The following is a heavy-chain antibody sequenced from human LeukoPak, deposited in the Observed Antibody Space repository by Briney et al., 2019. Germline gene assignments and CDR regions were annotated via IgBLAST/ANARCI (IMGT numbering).Heavy chain of an antibody. CDR1: GYTFKDYF. D-gene: IGHD3-10*01. CDR3: ARDLGITSHRGFDS. V-gene: IGHV1-2*02. Sequence: ASVKVSCKASGYTFKDYFIHWLRQAPGEGLEWMGWMNPHSGVTGPTRLLQGRVTLTRDTSTSTAYMELSGLTLGDTAFYFCARDLGITSHRGFDSWGQGTLVTVSS. J-gene: IGHJ4*02. CDR2: MNPHSGVT.